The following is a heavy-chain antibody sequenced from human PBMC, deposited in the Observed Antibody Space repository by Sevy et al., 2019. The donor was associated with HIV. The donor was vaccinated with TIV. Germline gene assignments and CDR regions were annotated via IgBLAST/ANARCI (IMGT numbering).Heavy chain of an antibody. CDR1: GFTFGDYC. CDR3: TRWNAAQSIFDY. Sequence: GGSLRLSCTASGFTFGDYCMSWVRQAPGKGLEWVAFLKSDVYGGTVDHAASVRGRFVISRDNSNTIAYLQMNDLKTEDTGVYYCTRWNAAQSIFDYWGQGALVTVSS. D-gene: IGHD1-1*01. CDR2: LKSDVYGGTV. J-gene: IGHJ4*02. V-gene: IGHV3-49*04.